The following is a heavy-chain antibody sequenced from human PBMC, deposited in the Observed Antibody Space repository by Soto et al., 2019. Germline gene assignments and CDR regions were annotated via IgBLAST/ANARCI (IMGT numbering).Heavy chain of an antibody. J-gene: IGHJ4*02. CDR1: GFTFSSYA. V-gene: IGHV3-30*14. CDR2: ISYDGSNK. Sequence: QVQLVESGGGVVQPGRSLRLSCAASGFTFSSYAMHWVRQAPGKGLEWVAVISYDGSNKYYADSVKGRFTISRDNSKNTLYLQMNSLRAEDTAVYYSARGALTPDYWGQGTLFTVSS. CDR3: ARGALTPDY.